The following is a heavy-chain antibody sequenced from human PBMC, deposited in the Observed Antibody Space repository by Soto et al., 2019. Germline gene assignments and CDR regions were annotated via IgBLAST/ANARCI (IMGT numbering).Heavy chain of an antibody. D-gene: IGHD2-15*01. Sequence: SVTLALSWPVAGGSLYGTGYCCVCLRPPPGRGLEWIGNIDYNGVTYSNPSLKSRVTISRDTSKNQFSLKLTSVTAADTALYYCGKVLVGATGHTDSDSWGPGKLVYGSA. CDR2: IDYNGVT. V-gene: IGHV4-39*01. J-gene: IGHJ4*02. CDR1: GGSLYGTGYC. CDR3: GKVLVGATGHTDSDS.